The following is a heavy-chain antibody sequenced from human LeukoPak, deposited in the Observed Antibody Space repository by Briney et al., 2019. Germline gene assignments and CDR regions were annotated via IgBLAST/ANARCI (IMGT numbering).Heavy chain of an antibody. Sequence: GGSLRLSCAASGFTFSSYAMSWVRQAPGKGLEWVSAISGDVRSTFYADSVKGRFTISRDNSMNTPSLQMNSLRADDTAVYYCVKRVDYSEKYYFDSWGRGTLVTVSS. V-gene: IGHV3-23*01. J-gene: IGHJ4*02. D-gene: IGHD4-11*01. CDR1: GFTFSSYA. CDR2: ISGDVRST. CDR3: VKRVDYSEKYYFDS.